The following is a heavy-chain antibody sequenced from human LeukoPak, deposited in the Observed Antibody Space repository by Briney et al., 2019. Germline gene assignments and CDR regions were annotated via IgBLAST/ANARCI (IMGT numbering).Heavy chain of an antibody. J-gene: IGHJ6*03. CDR2: IYYSGST. Sequence: SSETLSLTCTVSGGSISSGDYYWSWIHQPPGKGLEWIGYIYYSGSTYYNPSLKSRVTISVDTSKNQFSLKLSSVTAADTAVYYCAAARKDIVVVPAAVNYYYYMDVWGKGTTVTVSS. V-gene: IGHV4-30-4*08. CDR1: GGSISSGDYY. D-gene: IGHD2-2*01. CDR3: AAARKDIVVVPAAVNYYYYMDV.